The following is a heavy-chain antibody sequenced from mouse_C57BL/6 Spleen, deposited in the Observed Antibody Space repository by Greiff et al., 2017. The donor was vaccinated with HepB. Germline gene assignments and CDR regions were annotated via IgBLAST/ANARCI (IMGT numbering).Heavy chain of an antibody. CDR3: ARRSNYGYFDV. Sequence: VQLQQSGGGLVKPGGSLKLSCAASGFTFSDYGMHWVRQAPEKGLEWVAYISSGSSTIYYADTVKGRFTISRDNAKNTLFLQMTSLRSEDTAMYYCARRSNYGYFDVWGTGTTVTVSS. V-gene: IGHV5-17*01. CDR1: GFTFSDYG. CDR2: ISSGSSTI. J-gene: IGHJ1*03. D-gene: IGHD2-5*01.